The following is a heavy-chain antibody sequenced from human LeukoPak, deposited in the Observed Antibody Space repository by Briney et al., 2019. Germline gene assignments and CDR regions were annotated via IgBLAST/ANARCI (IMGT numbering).Heavy chain of an antibody. CDR1: GGSISSYY. D-gene: IGHD5-12*01. V-gene: IGHV4-59*01. Sequence: SETLSLTCTVSGGSISSYYWSWIRQPPGKGLEWIGYIYYSGSTNYNPSLKSRVTISVDTSKNQFSLKLSSVTAADTAVYYCARTPMLVGGYSGCDRGSYWYFDLWGRGTLVTVSS. CDR2: IYYSGST. CDR3: ARTPMLVGGYSGCDRGSYWYFDL. J-gene: IGHJ2*01.